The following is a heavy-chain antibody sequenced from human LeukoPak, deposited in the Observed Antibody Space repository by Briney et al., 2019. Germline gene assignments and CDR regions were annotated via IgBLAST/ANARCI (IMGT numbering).Heavy chain of an antibody. Sequence: PGGSLRHSCAAPRYSFSIYWAHPVCQAPGKGPVWVSSINSDGSSTSYADSVKGRFTISRDNAKNTLYLQMNTLRAEDTAVYYCASLGYWGQGTPVTVSS. CDR3: ASLGY. V-gene: IGHV3-74*01. CDR2: INSDGSST. J-gene: IGHJ4*02. CDR1: RYSFSIYW.